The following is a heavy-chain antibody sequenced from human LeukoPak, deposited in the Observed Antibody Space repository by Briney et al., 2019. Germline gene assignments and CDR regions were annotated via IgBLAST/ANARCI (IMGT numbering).Heavy chain of an antibody. CDR2: NYYSGST. J-gene: IGHJ4*02. CDR3: ARGTKSYGFDY. D-gene: IGHD1-26*01. V-gene: IGHV4-59*11. CDR1: GGSISSHY. Sequence: PSETLSLTCTVSGGSISSHYWSWIRQPPGKGLEWIGYNYYSGSTNYNPSLKSRVTISVDTSKNQFSLKLSSVTAADTAVYYCARGTKSYGFDYWGQGTLVTVSS.